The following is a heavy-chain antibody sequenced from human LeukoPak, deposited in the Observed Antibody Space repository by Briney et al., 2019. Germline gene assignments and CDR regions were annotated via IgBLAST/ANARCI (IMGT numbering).Heavy chain of an antibody. J-gene: IGHJ4*02. CDR2: ISYDGRNK. CDR1: GFPFSNHG. Sequence: GRSLRLSCAASGFPFSNHGMHWVRQAPGKGLEWVAVISYDGRNKYYADSVKGRFTISRDNAKNTLYLQMDSLRAEDTAVYYCARDLNRRVFTDYWGQGTLVTVSS. V-gene: IGHV3-30*03. CDR3: ARDLNRRVFTDY.